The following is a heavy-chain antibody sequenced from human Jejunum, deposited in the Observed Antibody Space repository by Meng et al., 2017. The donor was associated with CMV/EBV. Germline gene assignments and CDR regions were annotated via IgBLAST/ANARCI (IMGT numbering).Heavy chain of an antibody. J-gene: IGHJ4*02. V-gene: IGHV4-30-4*08. Sequence: VQRQGSGPGLVKPSQTLSLTCSVSGGSIGSGDYYWSWIRQPPGKGLEWIGYIHDTGSTYYNPSLKSRVDISLGTSRNHFSLTLSSVTAEDTAVYFCARGSIFVSFDSWGQGTLVTVSS. CDR1: GGSIGSGDYY. CDR2: IHDTGST. CDR3: ARGSIFVSFDS. D-gene: IGHD3-3*01.